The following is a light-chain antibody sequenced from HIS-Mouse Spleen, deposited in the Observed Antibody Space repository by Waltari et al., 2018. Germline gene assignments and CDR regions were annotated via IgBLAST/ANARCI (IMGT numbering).Light chain of an antibody. Sequence: SYVLTQPPSVSVAPGKTARITCGGNNIGSKSVHWYQQKPGQAPGLVVYDDGDRPSGIPGRFSGSNSGNTATLTISRVEAGDEADYYCQVWDSSSDHVVFGGGTKLTVL. CDR3: QVWDSSSDHVV. CDR1: NIGSKS. J-gene: IGLJ2*01. V-gene: IGLV3-21*03. CDR2: DDG.